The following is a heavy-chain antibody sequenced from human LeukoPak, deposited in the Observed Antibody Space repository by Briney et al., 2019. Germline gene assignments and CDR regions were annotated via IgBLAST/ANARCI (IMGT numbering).Heavy chain of an antibody. CDR1: GYTFTSYG. J-gene: IGHJ6*03. V-gene: IGHV1-69*13. CDR3: ARRPMVRGVIYYYMDV. Sequence: GASVKVSCKASGYTFTSYGISWVRQAPGQGLEWMGWIIPIFGTANYAQKFQGRVTITADESTSTAYMELSSLRSEDTAVYYCARRPMVRGVIYYYMDVWGKGTTVTVSS. CDR2: IIPIFGTA. D-gene: IGHD3-10*01.